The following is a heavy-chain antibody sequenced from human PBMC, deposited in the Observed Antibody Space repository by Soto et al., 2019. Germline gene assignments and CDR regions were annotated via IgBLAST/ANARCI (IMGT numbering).Heavy chain of an antibody. CDR3: AREAEHEYFDY. D-gene: IGHD6-6*01. Sequence: GGSLRLFCAASGFTFTRYSMNWVRQAPGKGLEWVSSISSTTNYIYYGDSRKGRFTISRDNAKNSLYLEMNSLRAEDTAVYYCAREAEHEYFDYWGQVTPVTVSS. CDR2: ISSTTNYI. V-gene: IGHV3-21*06. J-gene: IGHJ4*02. CDR1: GFTFTRYS.